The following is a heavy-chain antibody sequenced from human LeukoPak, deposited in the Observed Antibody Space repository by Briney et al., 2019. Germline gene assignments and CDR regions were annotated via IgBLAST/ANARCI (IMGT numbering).Heavy chain of an antibody. CDR2: ISGSGGST. D-gene: IGHD4-17*01. J-gene: IGHJ4*02. Sequence: GGSLRLSCAASGFTFSSYGMSWVRQAPGKGLEWVSAISGSGGSTYYADSVKGRFTISRDNSKNTLYLQMNSLRAEDTAVYYCAKGNDKMTTVTAFDYWGQGTLVTVSS. CDR3: AKGNDKMTTVTAFDY. V-gene: IGHV3-23*01. CDR1: GFTFSSYG.